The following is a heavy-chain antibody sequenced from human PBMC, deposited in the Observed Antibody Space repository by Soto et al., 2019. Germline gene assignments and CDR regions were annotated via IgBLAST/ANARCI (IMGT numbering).Heavy chain of an antibody. V-gene: IGHV1-46*01. Sequence: QVQLVQSGAEVKKPGASVKVSCKASGYTFTSHSVHWVRQAPGQGLEWMGIVNRSGGNVNYAQKFQGRVTMTRDTSTNTVYMELSSLKSEDTAVYYCARRYCSGGSCFCDYWGQGTLVSVSS. CDR2: VNRSGGNV. CDR3: ARRYCSGGSCFCDY. D-gene: IGHD2-15*01. CDR1: GYTFTSHS. J-gene: IGHJ4*02.